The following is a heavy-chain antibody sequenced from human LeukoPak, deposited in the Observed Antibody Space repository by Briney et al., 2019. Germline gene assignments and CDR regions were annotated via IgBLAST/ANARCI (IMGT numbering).Heavy chain of an antibody. Sequence: PSETLSLTCTFSGGSISSYYWSWVRQPAGKGLEWVGRIHTSGSTNYNPSPKSRITISVDTSKNQFSLKLSSVAAADTAVYSCISQLSTGDAFDIWGQGTMVTVSS. CDR3: ISQLSTGDAFDI. CDR2: IHTSGST. V-gene: IGHV4-4*07. CDR1: GGSISSYY. D-gene: IGHD2-2*01. J-gene: IGHJ3*02.